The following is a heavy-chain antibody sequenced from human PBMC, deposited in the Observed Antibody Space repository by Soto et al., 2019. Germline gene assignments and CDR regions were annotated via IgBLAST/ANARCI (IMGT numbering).Heavy chain of an antibody. V-gene: IGHV1-18*01. CDR3: ARIGGGITRPYYFDY. D-gene: IGHD1-20*01. CDR1: GYTFTSYG. Sequence: ASGKVSCKASGYTFTSYGISWVRQAPGQGLEWMGWISAYNGNTNYAQKLQGRVTMTTDTSTSTAYMELRGLRPDDTAVYYCARIGGGITRPYYFDYWGQGTLVTVSS. CDR2: ISAYNGNT. J-gene: IGHJ4*02.